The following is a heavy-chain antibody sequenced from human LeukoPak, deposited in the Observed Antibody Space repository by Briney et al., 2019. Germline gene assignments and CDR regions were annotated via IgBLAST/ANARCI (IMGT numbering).Heavy chain of an antibody. V-gene: IGHV3-23*01. CDR3: AKNKWERSGAFDI. CDR1: GFTFSNYA. J-gene: IGHJ3*02. D-gene: IGHD1-26*01. Sequence: GGSLRLSCAASGFTFSNYAMSWVRQAPGKGLEWVSAISGSGGSTYYADSVKGRFTISRDNSKNTLYLQMNSLRAEDTAVYYCAKNKWERSGAFDIWGQGTMVTVSS. CDR2: ISGSGGST.